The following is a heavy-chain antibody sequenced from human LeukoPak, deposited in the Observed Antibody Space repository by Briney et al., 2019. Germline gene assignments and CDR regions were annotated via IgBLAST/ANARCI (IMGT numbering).Heavy chain of an antibody. Sequence: GGSLRLSCAASGFTFSSYAMSWVRQAPGKGLEWGSAISGSGGSTYYADSVKGRFTISRDNSKNTLYLQMNSLRAEDTAVYYCAKQRYSGYAGGEYFDYWGQGTLVTVSS. CDR1: GFTFSSYA. CDR2: ISGSGGST. J-gene: IGHJ4*02. D-gene: IGHD5-12*01. CDR3: AKQRYSGYAGGEYFDY. V-gene: IGHV3-23*01.